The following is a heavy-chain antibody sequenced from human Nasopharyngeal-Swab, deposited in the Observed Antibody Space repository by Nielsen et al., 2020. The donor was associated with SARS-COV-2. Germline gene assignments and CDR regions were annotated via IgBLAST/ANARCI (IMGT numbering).Heavy chain of an antibody. V-gene: IGHV3-11*06. D-gene: IGHD2-2*01. CDR2: ISSSSSYT. CDR3: ARGGSTSLFDY. J-gene: IGHJ4*02. CDR1: GFTFSDYY. Sequence: GASLKISCAASGFTFSDYYMSWIRQAPGKGLEWVSYISSSSSYTNYADSVKGRFTISSDNAKNSLYLQMNSLRAEDTAVYYCARGGSTSLFDYWGQGTLVTVSS.